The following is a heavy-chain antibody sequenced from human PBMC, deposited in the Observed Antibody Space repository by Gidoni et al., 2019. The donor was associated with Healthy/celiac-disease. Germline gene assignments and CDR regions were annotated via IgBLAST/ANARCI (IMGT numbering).Heavy chain of an antibody. CDR3: ARDNRVTIFGVGPSAADDAFDI. V-gene: IGHV1-18*01. CDR1: GYSFTSYG. J-gene: IGHJ3*02. CDR2: ISAYNGNT. D-gene: IGHD3-3*01. Sequence: QVQLVQSGAEVKKPGASVKVSCKASGYSFTSYGISWVRQAPGQGLEWRGWISAYNGNTNDAQKLQGRVTMTTDTSTSTAYMELRSLRSDDTAVYYCARDNRVTIFGVGPSAADDAFDIWGQGTMVTVSS.